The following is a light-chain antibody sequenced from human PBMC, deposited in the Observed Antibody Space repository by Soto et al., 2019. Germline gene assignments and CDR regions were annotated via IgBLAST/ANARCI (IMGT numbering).Light chain of an antibody. CDR1: QRVSSGN. J-gene: IGKJ1*01. CDR2: GAT. V-gene: IGKV3-20*01. Sequence: EIVLTQSPVTLSLSPGERATLSCSASQRVSSGNLAWYQQKPGLAPRLLIFGATSRAAGIPDRFSGSGSGTDFTLTISRLETEDFAVYYCHQYGSPPPWTFGQGTRVEIK. CDR3: HQYGSPPPWT.